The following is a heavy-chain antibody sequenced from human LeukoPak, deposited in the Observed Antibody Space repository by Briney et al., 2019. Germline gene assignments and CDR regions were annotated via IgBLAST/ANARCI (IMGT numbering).Heavy chain of an antibody. D-gene: IGHD3-3*01. CDR2: MNPNSGNT. CDR1: GYTFTSYD. J-gene: IGHJ6*02. CDR3: ARGQKWNLRFLEWSSPYYYGMDV. Sequence: GASVKVSCKASGYTFTSYDINWVRQATGQGLEWMGWMNPNSGNTGYAQKFQGRVTMTRNTSISTAYMELSSLRSEDTAVYYCARGQKWNLRFLEWSSPYYYGMDVWGQGTTVTVSS. V-gene: IGHV1-8*01.